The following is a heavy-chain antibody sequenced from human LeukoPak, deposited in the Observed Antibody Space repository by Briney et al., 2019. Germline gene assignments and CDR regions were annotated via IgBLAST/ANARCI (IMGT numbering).Heavy chain of an antibody. CDR2: ISYDGSNK. Sequence: GGSLRPSCAASGFTFSSYAMHWVRQAPGKGLEWVAVISYDGSNKYYADSVKGRFTISRDNSKNTLYLQMNSLGAEDTAVYSCARDGIAAAGNKFSSFFDYWGQGTLVTVSS. CDR3: ARDGIAAAGNKFSSFFDY. CDR1: GFTFSSYA. D-gene: IGHD6-13*01. J-gene: IGHJ4*02. V-gene: IGHV3-30*04.